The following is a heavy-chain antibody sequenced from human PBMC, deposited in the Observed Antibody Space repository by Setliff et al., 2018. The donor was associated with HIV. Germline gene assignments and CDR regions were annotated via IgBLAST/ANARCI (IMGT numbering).Heavy chain of an antibody. CDR1: DDPISSYY. V-gene: IGHV4-4*07. CDR2: LYVSGET. J-gene: IGHJ6*03. Sequence: SQTLPLTCHVTDDPISSYYWSWVRQPAGKGLEWIGRLYVSGETNYNPSLKRRVTMSLDTSKKHFSLNLKSVTAADTAVYYCALTGHRLLRGYMDVWGKGTTVTVSS. D-gene: IGHD2-15*01. CDR3: ALTGHRLLRGYMDV.